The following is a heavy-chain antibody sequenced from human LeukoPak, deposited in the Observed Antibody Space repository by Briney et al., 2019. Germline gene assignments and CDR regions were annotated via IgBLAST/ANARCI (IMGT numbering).Heavy chain of an antibody. J-gene: IGHJ4*02. CDR2: INYRGST. Sequence: SETLSLTCAAYGGSFSGNYWSWVRQPPGKGLEWIGEINYRGSTNYNPSLKSRVTISVDTSKNQFSLKVNSVTAADTAVYYCARVPESIGINYFDSWGQGTLVTVSS. CDR3: ARVPESIGINYFDS. D-gene: IGHD1-26*01. V-gene: IGHV4-34*01. CDR1: GGSFSGNY.